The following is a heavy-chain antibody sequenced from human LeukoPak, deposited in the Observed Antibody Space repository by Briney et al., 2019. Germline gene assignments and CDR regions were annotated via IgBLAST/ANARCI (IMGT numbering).Heavy chain of an antibody. CDR1: GYTFTSYD. CDR3: ARGVRTPYQLLSLRSGYQKYYFDY. D-gene: IGHD2-2*01. V-gene: IGHV1-8*01. Sequence: GAAVKVSCKASGYTFTSYDINWVRQATGQGLEWMGCINPNSGNTDYAQKFQGRVTMTSNTSITTAYMELSSMRSEDTAVYYCARGVRTPYQLLSLRSGYQKYYFDYWGQGTLVTVSS. J-gene: IGHJ4*02. CDR2: INPNSGNT.